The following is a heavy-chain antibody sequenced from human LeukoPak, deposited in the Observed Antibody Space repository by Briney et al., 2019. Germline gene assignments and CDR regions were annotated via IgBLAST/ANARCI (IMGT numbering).Heavy chain of an antibody. CDR1: GYTFTDYY. D-gene: IGHD2-15*01. Sequence: ASVKVSCKTSGYTFTDYYIHWVRQAPGQGLEWMGWINPNSGETNSAQKFQGRVTMTGDTSISTAYMELRRVTSDDTAVYYCARDRDSSNTERGFDYWGQGTLVTVSS. V-gene: IGHV1-2*02. J-gene: IGHJ4*02. CDR2: INPNSGET. CDR3: ARDRDSSNTERGFDY.